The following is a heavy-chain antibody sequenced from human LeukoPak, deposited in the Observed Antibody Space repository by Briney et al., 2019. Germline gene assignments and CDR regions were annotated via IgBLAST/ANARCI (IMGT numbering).Heavy chain of an antibody. J-gene: IGHJ4*02. Sequence: GASVKVSCKASGGTFSSYAISWVRQAPGQGLEWMGVIIPIFGTANYAQKFQGRVTITTDESTSTAYMELSSLRSEDTAVYYCASLAPDNLNDARIDYWGQGTLVTVSS. CDR3: ASLAPDNLNDARIDY. D-gene: IGHD1-20*01. CDR1: GGTFSSYA. CDR2: IIPIFGTA. V-gene: IGHV1-69*05.